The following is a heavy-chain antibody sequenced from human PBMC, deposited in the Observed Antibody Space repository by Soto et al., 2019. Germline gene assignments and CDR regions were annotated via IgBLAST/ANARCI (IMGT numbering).Heavy chain of an antibody. V-gene: IGHV1-2*02. CDR3: ARDLCPLGSGSPCPTFGMDV. CDR2: LKSDNGGS. J-gene: IGHJ6*02. D-gene: IGHD3-10*01. CDR1: RYSFTAHY. Sequence: QGQLLQSGAEVKAPGASVKISCKASRYSFTAHYIHWVPQPPGQGLQHLGGLKSDNGGSYSAPKFQGRVVMTGDTSTSTAYLELTGLQSDDTAVYFCARDLCPLGSGSPCPTFGMDVWGQGTSVTVSS.